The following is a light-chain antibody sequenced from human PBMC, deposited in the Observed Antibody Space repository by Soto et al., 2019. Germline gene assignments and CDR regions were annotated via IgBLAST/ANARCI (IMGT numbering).Light chain of an antibody. J-gene: IGKJ1*01. V-gene: IGKV3-20*01. Sequence: DIVLTQSPGTLSLSPGERATLSCRASQTVSNNYLAWYQQRPGQAPRLLIYGASSRATGIPDRFIGSGSETDFSLTIDRLEPEDLAMYHCQQYSLSPWTFGQGTKVQIK. CDR1: QTVSNNY. CDR3: QQYSLSPWT. CDR2: GAS.